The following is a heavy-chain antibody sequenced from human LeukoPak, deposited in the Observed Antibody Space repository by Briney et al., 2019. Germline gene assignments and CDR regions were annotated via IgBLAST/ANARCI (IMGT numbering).Heavy chain of an antibody. V-gene: IGHV3-30-3*01. J-gene: IGHJ4*02. Sequence: GGSLRLSCVASGFTFSSYAMHWVRQAPGKGLEWVAVISYDGSNKYYADSVKGRFTISRDNSKNTLYLQMNSLRAEDTAVYYCASSHSSSWTSLDYWGEATLVTVSS. CDR1: GFTFSSYA. CDR2: ISYDGSNK. CDR3: ASSHSSSWTSLDY. D-gene: IGHD6-13*01.